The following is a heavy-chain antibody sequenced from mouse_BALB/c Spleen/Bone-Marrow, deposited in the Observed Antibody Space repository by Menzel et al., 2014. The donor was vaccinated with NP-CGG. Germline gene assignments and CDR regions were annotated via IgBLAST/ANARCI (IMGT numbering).Heavy chain of an antibody. CDR2: IYPYNGGT. Sequence: EVQLQQSGPELVKPGASVKISCKASGYTFTDYNMHWVKQSHGKSLEWIGYIYPYNGGTGYNRKLKSKATLTVDNSSSTAYMELRSLTSEDSAVYYCARLGRDYWGQGTSLTGSS. D-gene: IGHD4-1*01. CDR3: ARLGRDY. V-gene: IGHV1S29*02. CDR1: GYTFTDYN. J-gene: IGHJ2*02.